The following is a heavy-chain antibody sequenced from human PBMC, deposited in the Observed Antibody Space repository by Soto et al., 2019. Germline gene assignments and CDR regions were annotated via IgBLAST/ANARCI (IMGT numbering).Heavy chain of an antibody. D-gene: IGHD5-18*01. Sequence: GGSLRLSCAASGFTFSSYAMSWVRQAPGKGLEWVSAISGSGGSTHYADSVKGRFTISRDNSKNTLYLQMNSLRAEDTAVYYCAKDRGYSYGSAENWFDPWGQGTLVTVSS. CDR1: GFTFSSYA. J-gene: IGHJ5*02. CDR3: AKDRGYSYGSAENWFDP. CDR2: ISGSGGST. V-gene: IGHV3-23*01.